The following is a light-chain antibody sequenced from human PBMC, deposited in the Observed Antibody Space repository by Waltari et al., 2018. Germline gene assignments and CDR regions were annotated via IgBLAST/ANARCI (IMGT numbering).Light chain of an antibody. CDR1: YTNLGSGYD. Sequence: QSVLTQPPSVSGAPGQRVPISCIGTYTNLGSGYDVQWFQQLPGSAPKVLLYGDNYWPSGVPDRFSGSTSGTSASLTITGLQAEDEGDYYCQSYDSSLSQVFGSGTKVTVL. CDR3: QSYDSSLSQV. V-gene: IGLV1-40*01. J-gene: IGLJ6*01. CDR2: GDN.